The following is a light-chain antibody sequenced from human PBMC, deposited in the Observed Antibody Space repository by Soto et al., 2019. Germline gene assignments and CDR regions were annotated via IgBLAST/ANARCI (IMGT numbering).Light chain of an antibody. CDR3: QQSYSTPRT. J-gene: IGKJ1*01. V-gene: IGKV1-39*01. CDR1: QSISSY. Sequence: DIQMTQSPSSLSASVGDSVTITCRASQSISSYLYWYQQKPGKAPKFLIYAASSLQSGVQSRFSGSGSGTVFTLTISSLQPEDFATYYWQQSYSTPRTFGQGTKVEIK. CDR2: AAS.